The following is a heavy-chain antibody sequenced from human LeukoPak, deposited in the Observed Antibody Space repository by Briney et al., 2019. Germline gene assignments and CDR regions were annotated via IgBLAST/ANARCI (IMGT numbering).Heavy chain of an antibody. V-gene: IGHV4-59*08. CDR3: ARRSGDSNYYYYYGMDV. CDR1: GGSISSYY. Sequence: SETLSLTCTVSGGSISSYYWSWIRQPPGKGLEWIGYIYYSGSTNYNPSLKSRVTISADTSKNQFSLKLSSVTAADTAVYYCARRSGDSNYYYYYGMDVWGQGTTVTVSS. CDR2: IYYSGST. J-gene: IGHJ6*02. D-gene: IGHD2-21*01.